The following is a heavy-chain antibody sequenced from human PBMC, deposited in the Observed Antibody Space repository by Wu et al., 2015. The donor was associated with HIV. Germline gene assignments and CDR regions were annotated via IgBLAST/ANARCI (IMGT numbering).Heavy chain of an antibody. CDR3: ARGLRGHIVVVTPGGGMDV. J-gene: IGHJ6*02. Sequence: QVQLVQSGAEVKKPGSSVKVSCKASGGTFSNYAISWVRQAPGQGLEWMGGIIPIFGTANYAQKFQGRVMITTDESTSTAYMELSSLRSEDTAVYYCARGLRGHIVVVTPGGGMDVWGQGTTVTVSS. V-gene: IGHV1-69*05. D-gene: IGHD2-21*02. CDR2: IIPIFGTA. CDR1: GGTFSNYA.